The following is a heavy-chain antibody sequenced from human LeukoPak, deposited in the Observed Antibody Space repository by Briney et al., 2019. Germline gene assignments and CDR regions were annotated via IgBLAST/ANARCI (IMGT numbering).Heavy chain of an antibody. J-gene: IGHJ4*02. CDR3: ASLYGSGVNYFHY. V-gene: IGHV4-30-4*01. CDR2: IYYSGST. Sequence: SETLSLTCTVSGGSISSYYWSWIRQPPGEGLEWIGYIYYSGSTYYNPSLKSRVTISVDTSKNQFSLKLSSVTATDTAVYYCASLYGSGVNYFHYWGQGTLVTVSS. D-gene: IGHD3-10*01. CDR1: GGSISSYY.